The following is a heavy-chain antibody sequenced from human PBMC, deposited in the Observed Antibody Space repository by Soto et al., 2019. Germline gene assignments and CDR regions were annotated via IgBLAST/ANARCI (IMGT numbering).Heavy chain of an antibody. Sequence: HPGGSLRLSCAASGFSFSRYSMNWVRQAPGKGLEWVSYISSSSSTIYYADSVKGRFTISRDDAKNSLFLQMNSLRDEDTAVYYCAKDVCNGAICYLVYFDYWGQGTLVTVSS. CDR2: ISSSSSTI. D-gene: IGHD2-8*02. J-gene: IGHJ4*02. CDR3: AKDVCNGAICYLVYFDY. CDR1: GFSFSRYS. V-gene: IGHV3-48*02.